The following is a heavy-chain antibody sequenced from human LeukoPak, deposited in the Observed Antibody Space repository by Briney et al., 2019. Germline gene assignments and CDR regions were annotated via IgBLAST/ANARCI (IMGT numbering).Heavy chain of an antibody. Sequence: GGSLRLSCAASGFTFSSYAMSWVRQAPGKGLEWVSAISGSGGSTYYADSVKGRFTISRDHPKNTLYLQMNSLRAEDTAVYYCAKEKVVICYFDYWGQGTLVTVSS. CDR1: GFTFSSYA. J-gene: IGHJ4*02. CDR3: AKEKVVICYFDY. CDR2: ISGSGGST. V-gene: IGHV3-23*01. D-gene: IGHD3-22*01.